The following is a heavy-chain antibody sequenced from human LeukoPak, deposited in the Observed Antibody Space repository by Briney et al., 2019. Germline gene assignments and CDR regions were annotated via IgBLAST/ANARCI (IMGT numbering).Heavy chain of an antibody. Sequence: PGGSLRLSCAASGFTFSSYAMSWVRQAPGKGLEWVSAISGSGGSTYYADSVKGRFTISRDNSKNTLYLQMNSLRAEDTAIYYCAKPPYSSGWYVGFDYWGQGTLVTVSS. J-gene: IGHJ4*02. V-gene: IGHV3-23*01. CDR2: ISGSGGST. CDR3: AKPPYSSGWYVGFDY. D-gene: IGHD6-19*01. CDR1: GFTFSSYA.